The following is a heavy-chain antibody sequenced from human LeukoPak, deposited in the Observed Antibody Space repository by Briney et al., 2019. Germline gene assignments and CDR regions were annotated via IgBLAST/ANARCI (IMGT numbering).Heavy chain of an antibody. CDR2: IIPIFGTA. D-gene: IGHD3-22*01. J-gene: IGHJ4*02. V-gene: IGHV1-69*13. CDR3: ARSDYYDSSGYPYYFDY. Sequence: GASVKVSCKASGGTFSSYAISWVRQALGQGLEWMGGIIPIFGTANYAQKFQGRVTITADESTSTAYMELSSLRSEDTAVYYCARSDYYDSSGYPYYFDYWGQGTLVTVSS. CDR1: GGTFSSYA.